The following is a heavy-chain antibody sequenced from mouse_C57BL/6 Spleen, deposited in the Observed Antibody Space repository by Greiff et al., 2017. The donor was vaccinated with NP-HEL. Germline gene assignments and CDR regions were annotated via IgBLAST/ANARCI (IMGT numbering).Heavy chain of an antibody. CDR3: ARSANYYGGRYFDV. CDR1: GYTFTSYG. J-gene: IGHJ1*03. Sequence: VQLQQSGAELARPGASVKLSCKASGYTFTSYGISWVKQRTGQGLEWIGEIYPRSGITYYNEKFKGKATLTADKSSSTAYMELRSLTSEDSEVYFCARSANYYGGRYFDVWGTGTTVTVSS. V-gene: IGHV1-81*01. CDR2: IYPRSGIT. D-gene: IGHD1-1*01.